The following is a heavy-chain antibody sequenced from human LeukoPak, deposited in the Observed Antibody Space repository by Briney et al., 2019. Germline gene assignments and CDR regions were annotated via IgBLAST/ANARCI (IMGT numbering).Heavy chain of an antibody. J-gene: IGHJ6*04. V-gene: IGHV3-48*03. CDR3: AAGLDSAVPTAASYYGMDV. CDR1: GFTFSSYE. D-gene: IGHD1-26*01. CDR2: ISSNGSTI. Sequence: GGSLRLSCAASGFTFSSYEMNWVRQAPGKGLEGVSYISSNGSTIYYADSVKGRFTISRDNAKNSLYLQKNSVRAEDTAVYYCAAGLDSAVPTAASYYGMDVWGKGPSVTVPS.